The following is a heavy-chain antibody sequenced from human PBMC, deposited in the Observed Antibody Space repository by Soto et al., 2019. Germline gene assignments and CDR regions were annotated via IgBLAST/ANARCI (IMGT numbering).Heavy chain of an antibody. CDR2: ILVGGST. V-gene: IGHV3-23*01. Sequence: PGGSLRLSCAVSGFICSSYAMSWVRQAPGKGLEWVSTILVGGSTHYEDSVKGRFTISRDTSKNTVYLQMNSLTAGDTAFYYCAKATATSGGAFEIYGQGTMVTVSS. D-gene: IGHD1-1*01. J-gene: IGHJ3*02. CDR1: GFICSSYA. CDR3: AKATATSGGAFEI.